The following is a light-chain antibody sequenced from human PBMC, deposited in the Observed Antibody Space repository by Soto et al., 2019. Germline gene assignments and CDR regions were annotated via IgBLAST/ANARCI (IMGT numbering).Light chain of an antibody. CDR1: QSITSSF. CDR2: DVA. V-gene: IGKV3-20*01. J-gene: IGKJ1*01. Sequence: EIVLTQSPGILSLSPGERATLSCRASQSITSSFLGWYQQKPGQAPRLLIYDVARRAAGVPDRFSASGSGTDFTLTISTLQPEDFAVYYCQQYGNSPRTFGQGIKVEMK. CDR3: QQYGNSPRT.